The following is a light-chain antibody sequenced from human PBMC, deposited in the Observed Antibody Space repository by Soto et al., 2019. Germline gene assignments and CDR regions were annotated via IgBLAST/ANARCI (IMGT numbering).Light chain of an antibody. CDR3: QQCDDFIT. CDR2: EPS. J-gene: IGKJ4*01. CDR1: QDIKNY. V-gene: IGKV1-33*01. Sequence: DIQMTQSPSSLSASVGDRVTITCQASQDIKNYLNWYQQKPGKAPKLLIYEPSNLETAVPSRFSGSGSGRSFTFTISSLPPEDIATYYCQQCDDFITFGGGTRIEIK.